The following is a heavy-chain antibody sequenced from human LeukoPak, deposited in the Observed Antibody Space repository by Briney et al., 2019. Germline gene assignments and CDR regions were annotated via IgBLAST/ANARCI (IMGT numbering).Heavy chain of an antibody. Sequence: PSETLSLTCTVSGGSLTSYYWSWIRQPPGKGLEWVGYIYYTGTTNYNPSLKSRVTIPVDTSKNQFSLKLSSVTAADTAVYYCARFGSLREPILDYWGQGTLVTVSS. V-gene: IGHV4-59*01. CDR1: GGSLTSYY. D-gene: IGHD3-16*01. CDR3: ARFGSLREPILDY. J-gene: IGHJ4*02. CDR2: IYYTGTT.